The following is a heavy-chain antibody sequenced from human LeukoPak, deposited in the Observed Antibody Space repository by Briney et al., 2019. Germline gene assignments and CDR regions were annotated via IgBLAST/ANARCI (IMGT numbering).Heavy chain of an antibody. CDR3: ARDLMQGAFDI. V-gene: IGHV4-31*03. CDR2: IYYSGST. Sequence: SETLSLTCTVSGGSISSGGHSWSWIRQPPGKGLEWIGYIYYSGSTYYNPSLKSRVTISVDTSKNQFSLKLSSVTAADTAVYYCARDLMQGAFDIWGQGTMVTVSS. CDR1: GGSISSGGHS. J-gene: IGHJ3*02.